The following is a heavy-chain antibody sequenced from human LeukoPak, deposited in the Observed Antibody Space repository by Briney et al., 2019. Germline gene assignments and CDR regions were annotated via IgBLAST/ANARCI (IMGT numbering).Heavy chain of an antibody. CDR1: GFTVSSDY. V-gene: IGHV3-11*04. Sequence: PGGSLRLSCAASGFTVSSDYMSWVRQAPGKGLEWVSYISSSGSTIYYADSVKGRFTISRDTATNSLYLQMDSLRAEDTSVYYCARDTNGDGWFDPWGQGTLVTVSS. J-gene: IGHJ5*02. CDR3: ARDTNGDGWFDP. CDR2: ISSSGSTI. D-gene: IGHD4-17*01.